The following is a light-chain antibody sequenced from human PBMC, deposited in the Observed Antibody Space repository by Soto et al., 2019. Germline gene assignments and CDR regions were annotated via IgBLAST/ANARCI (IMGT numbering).Light chain of an antibody. CDR2: EVS. Sequence: QSALTQPASVSGSPGQSITISCTGTSSDIGGYNYVSWYQQHPGKAPKLMLYEVSNRPSGVSNRFSGFKSGNTAPLTITGLQAEDEADYYCNSYTSSSTLYVFGTGTKLTVL. J-gene: IGLJ1*01. CDR3: NSYTSSSTLYV. CDR1: SSDIGGYNY. V-gene: IGLV2-14*01.